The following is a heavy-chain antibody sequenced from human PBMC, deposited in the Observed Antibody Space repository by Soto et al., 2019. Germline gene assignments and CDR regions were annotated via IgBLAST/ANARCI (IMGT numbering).Heavy chain of an antibody. J-gene: IGHJ6*02. D-gene: IGHD5-12*01. V-gene: IGHV5-51*01. CDR3: ARTQYSGYDEFYYYYGMDV. CDR1: GYSFTSYW. Sequence: PGESLKISCKGSGYSFTSYWIGWVRQMPGKGLEWMGIIYPGDSDTRYSPSFQGQVTISADKSISTAYLQWSSLKASDTAMYYCARTQYSGYDEFYYYYGMDVWGQGTTVTVSS. CDR2: IYPGDSDT.